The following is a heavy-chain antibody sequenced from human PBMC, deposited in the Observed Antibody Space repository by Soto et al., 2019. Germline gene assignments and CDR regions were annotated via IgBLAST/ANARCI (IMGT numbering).Heavy chain of an antibody. CDR3: ARSGSGSGWL. V-gene: IGHV4-61*01. CDR2: IYYSGST. CDR1: GGSVSSGRYY. D-gene: IGHD6-19*01. Sequence: KTSETLSLTCTVSGGSVSSGRYYWSWIRQPPGKGLEWIGYIYYSGSTKYNPSLKSRVTISVDTSKNQFSLKLSSMTAADTAVYYCARSGSGSGWLGGQGTLVTV. J-gene: IGHJ4*02.